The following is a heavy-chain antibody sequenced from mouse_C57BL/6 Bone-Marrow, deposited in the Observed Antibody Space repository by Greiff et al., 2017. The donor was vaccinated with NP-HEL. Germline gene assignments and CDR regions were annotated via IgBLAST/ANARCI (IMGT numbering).Heavy chain of an antibody. V-gene: IGHV1-75*01. Sequence: VQLQESGPELVKPGASVKISCKASGYTFTDYYINWVKQRPGQGLEWIGWIFPGSGSTYYNEKFKGKATLTVDKSSSTAYMLLSSLTSEDSAVYFCARMRQLRLNWFAYWGQGTLVTVSA. CDR2: IFPGSGST. CDR1: GYTFTDYY. J-gene: IGHJ3*01. CDR3: ARMRQLRLNWFAY. D-gene: IGHD3-2*02.